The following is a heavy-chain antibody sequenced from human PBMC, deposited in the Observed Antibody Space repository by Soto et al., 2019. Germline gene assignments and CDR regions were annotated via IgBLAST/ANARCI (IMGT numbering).Heavy chain of an antibody. D-gene: IGHD3-3*01. CDR2: INSDGSST. Sequence: EVQLVESGGGLVQPGGSLRLSCAASGFPFSSYWMHWVRQAPGKGLVWVSRINSDGSSTSYADSVKGRFTISRDNAKNTLYLQMNSLRAEDTAVYYCARVDYDFWSGYWVWYFDLWGRGTLVTVSS. CDR1: GFPFSSYW. V-gene: IGHV3-74*01. CDR3: ARVDYDFWSGYWVWYFDL. J-gene: IGHJ2*01.